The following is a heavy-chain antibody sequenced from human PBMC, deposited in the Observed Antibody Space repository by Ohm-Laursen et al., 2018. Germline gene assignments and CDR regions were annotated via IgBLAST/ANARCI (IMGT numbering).Heavy chain of an antibody. CDR1: GFTVSSNY. Sequence: SLRLSCAASGFTVSSNYMSWVRQAPGKGLEWVSYISSSGSTIYYADSVKGRFTISRDNAKNSLYLQMNSLRAEDTAVYYCVAARDYYYYGMDVWGQGTTVTVSS. CDR3: VAARDYYYYGMDV. V-gene: IGHV3-11*04. D-gene: IGHD6-6*01. CDR2: ISSSGSTI. J-gene: IGHJ6*02.